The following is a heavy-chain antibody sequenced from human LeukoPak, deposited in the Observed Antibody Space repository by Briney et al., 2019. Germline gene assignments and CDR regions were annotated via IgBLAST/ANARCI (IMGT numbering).Heavy chain of an antibody. V-gene: IGHV1-18*01. CDR3: ARDPGIAAAAHRGPGGDY. Sequence: ASVKVSCKASGYTFTSYGISWVRQAPGLGLEWMGWISAYNGNTNYAQKLQGRVTMTTDTSTSTAYMELRSLRSDDTAVYYCARDPGIAAAAHRGPGGDYWGQGTLVTVSS. D-gene: IGHD6-13*01. J-gene: IGHJ4*02. CDR1: GYTFTSYG. CDR2: ISAYNGNT.